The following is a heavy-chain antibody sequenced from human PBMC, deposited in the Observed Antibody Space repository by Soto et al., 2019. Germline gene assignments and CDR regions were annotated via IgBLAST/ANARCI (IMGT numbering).Heavy chain of an antibody. CDR1: GGSISSYY. D-gene: IGHD2-21*02. CDR2: IYYSGST. V-gene: IGHV4-59*01. J-gene: IGHJ6*02. Sequence: SETLSLTCSVSGGSISSYYWSWIRQPPGKGLEWIGYIYYSGSTKYNPSLKSRVTISVDTPKNQFSLKLSSVTAADTAVYYCARAEYGGNSFLSSYYGMDVWGQGTTVTVSS. CDR3: ARAEYGGNSFLSSYYGMDV.